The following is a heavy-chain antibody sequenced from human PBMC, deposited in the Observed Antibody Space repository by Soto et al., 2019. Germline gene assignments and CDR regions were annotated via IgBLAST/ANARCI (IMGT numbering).Heavy chain of an antibody. D-gene: IGHD2-15*01. Sequence: GESLKISCKGSGYSFTNYWIGWVRQMPGKGLEWMGIIYPGDSETKYSPSFQGQVTISAGKSLNTAYLQWNSLKASDTAMYYCARPATRIEDFHSWGQGTLVTVS. J-gene: IGHJ1*01. CDR1: GYSFTNYW. CDR2: IYPGDSET. V-gene: IGHV5-51*01. CDR3: ARPATRIEDFHS.